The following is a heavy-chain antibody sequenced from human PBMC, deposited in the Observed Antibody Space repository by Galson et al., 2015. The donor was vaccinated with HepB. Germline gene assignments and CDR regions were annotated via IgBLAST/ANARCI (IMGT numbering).Heavy chain of an antibody. V-gene: IGHV3-33*01. Sequence: SLRLSCAASGFAIETYGMHWVRQAPGKGLERLSIIWNVRFSDFYADSVKGRFTISRDSSKNTLYLHMTSLRAEDTAVYYCARDAIGGGHSIDSWGQGTLVTVSS. J-gene: IGHJ5*01. CDR3: ARDAIGGGHSIDS. CDR2: IWNVRFSD. D-gene: IGHD2-2*01. CDR1: GFAIETYG.